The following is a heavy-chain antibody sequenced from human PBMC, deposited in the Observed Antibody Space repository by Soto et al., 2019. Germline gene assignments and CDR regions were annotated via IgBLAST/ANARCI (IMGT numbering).Heavy chain of an antibody. D-gene: IGHD3-9*01. CDR2: ISTSGDIK. V-gene: IGHV3-30*18. CDR1: GFTFSAYH. Sequence: QVQLVESGGGVVQPGGSLRLSCAASGFTFSAYHMHWVRQAPGKGLEWVALISTSGDIKKFADSVRGRFTTSRDNSQNTLLLQMNSLRSEDTAVYYCANDFEGHWTIDYWGQGTLVTVSS. J-gene: IGHJ4*02. CDR3: ANDFEGHWTIDY.